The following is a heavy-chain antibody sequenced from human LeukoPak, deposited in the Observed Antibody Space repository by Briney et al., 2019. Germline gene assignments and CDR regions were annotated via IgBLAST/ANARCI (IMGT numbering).Heavy chain of an antibody. D-gene: IGHD7-27*01. Sequence: ASVKVSCKASGYTFTGHYIHWVRQAPGQGLEWMGWIHPNTGGTKYAQKFQGRVTMTRDMSTSTVYMELSSLRSEDTAVYYCARDFWGRAPVDYWGQGTLVTVSS. J-gene: IGHJ4*02. CDR1: GYTFTGHY. CDR2: IHPNTGGT. CDR3: ARDFWGRAPVDY. V-gene: IGHV1-2*02.